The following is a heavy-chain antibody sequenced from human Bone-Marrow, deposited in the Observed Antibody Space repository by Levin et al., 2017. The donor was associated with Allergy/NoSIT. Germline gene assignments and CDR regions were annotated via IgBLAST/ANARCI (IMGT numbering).Heavy chain of an antibody. D-gene: IGHD6-13*01. J-gene: IGHJ4*02. CDR2: ISWNSGTI. CDR1: GFTFDDYA. V-gene: IGHV3-9*01. Sequence: GGSLRLSCAASGFTFDDYAMHWVRQGPGKGLEWVSGISWNSGTIGYADSVKGRFTISRDNAKNSVYLQMNSLRVEDTALYYCASGASSSWYRAGVGDHGGQGTLVTVSS. CDR3: ASGASSSWYRAGVGDH.